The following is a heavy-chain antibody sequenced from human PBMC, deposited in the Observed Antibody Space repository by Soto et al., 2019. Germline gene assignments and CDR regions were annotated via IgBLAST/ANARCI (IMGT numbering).Heavy chain of an antibody. CDR2: IIPIFGTA. CDR1: GGTFSSYA. Sequence: QVQLVQSGAEVKKPGSSVKVSCKASGGTFSSYAISWVRQAPGQGLEWMGGIIPIFGTANYAPKFQGRVTITAEESTSTAYMELSSLRSEDTAVYYCARGPSYYYDSSGYYPYYWGQGTLVTVSS. D-gene: IGHD3-22*01. CDR3: ARGPSYYYDSSGYYPYY. V-gene: IGHV1-69*01. J-gene: IGHJ4*02.